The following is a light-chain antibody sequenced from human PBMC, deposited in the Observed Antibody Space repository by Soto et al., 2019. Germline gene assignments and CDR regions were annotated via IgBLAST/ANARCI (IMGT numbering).Light chain of an antibody. CDR3: SSFTSSSTYV. Sequence: QSALTQPPSVSGYPGHAVSISCTGTSSDVGSYNRVAWYQQSPGTAPKLMIYEVSNRPSGVPDRFSGSKSGNTASLTISGLQAEDEADYYCSSFTSSSTYVFGTGTKVTVL. J-gene: IGLJ1*01. V-gene: IGLV2-18*02. CDR2: EVS. CDR1: SSDVGSYNR.